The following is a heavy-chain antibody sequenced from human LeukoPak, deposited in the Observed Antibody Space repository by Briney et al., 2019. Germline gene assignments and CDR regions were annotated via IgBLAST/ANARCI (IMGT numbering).Heavy chain of an antibody. CDR3: ARAPYDYGDYDY. V-gene: IGHV4-38-2*01. CDR2: IYRSGST. CDR1: GYSISRGSY. Sequence: SETLSLTCAVSGYSISRGSYWGWIRQPPGKGLEWIGSIYRSGSTYYNPSLKTRVTISVDTSKNQFSLKLSSVTAPDTAVYYCARAPYDYGDYDYWGQGTLVTVSS. J-gene: IGHJ4*02. D-gene: IGHD4-17*01.